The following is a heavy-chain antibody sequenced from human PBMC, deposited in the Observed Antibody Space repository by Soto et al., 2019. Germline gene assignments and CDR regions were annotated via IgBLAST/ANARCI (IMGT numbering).Heavy chain of an antibody. Sequence: GAGPTLLNPTQTLTLTCSFSGFSLSTAGMCVSWIRQPPGKDLEWLALIDWDDGKFYSTSLKTRVSISKDTPKNQVVLTVTNMDPVDTATYYCARISAPHYGLDVWGQGTTVTVS. CDR1: GFSLSTAGMC. J-gene: IGHJ6*02. CDR2: IDWDDGK. V-gene: IGHV2-70*01. CDR3: ARISAPHYGLDV.